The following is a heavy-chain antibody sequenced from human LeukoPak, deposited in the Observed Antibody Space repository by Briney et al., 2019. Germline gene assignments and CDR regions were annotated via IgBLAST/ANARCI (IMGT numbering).Heavy chain of an antibody. V-gene: IGHV1-69*06. CDR2: IIPIFGTA. D-gene: IGHD2-21*01. Sequence: SVKVSCKASGGTFSSYAISWVRQAPGQGLGWMGGIIPIFGTANYAQKFQGGVTITADKSTSTAYMELSSLRSEDTAVYYCARDRSHEARIRFDYWGQGTLVTVSS. J-gene: IGHJ4*02. CDR3: ARDRSHEARIRFDY. CDR1: GGTFSSYA.